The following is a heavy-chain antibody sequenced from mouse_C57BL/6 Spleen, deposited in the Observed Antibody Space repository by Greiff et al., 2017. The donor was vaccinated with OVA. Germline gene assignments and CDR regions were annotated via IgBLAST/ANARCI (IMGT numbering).Heavy chain of an antibody. J-gene: IGHJ3*01. V-gene: IGHV1-15*01. CDR1: GYTFTDYE. CDR2: IDPETGGT. D-gene: IGHD2-2*01. Sequence: VKLMESGAELVRPGASVTLSCKASGYTFTDYEMHWVKQTPVHGLEWIGAIDPETGGTAYNQKFKGKAILTADKSSSTAYMELRSLTSEDSAVYYCTRDRIYYGYDDGFAYWGQGTLVTVSA. CDR3: TRDRIYYGYDDGFAY.